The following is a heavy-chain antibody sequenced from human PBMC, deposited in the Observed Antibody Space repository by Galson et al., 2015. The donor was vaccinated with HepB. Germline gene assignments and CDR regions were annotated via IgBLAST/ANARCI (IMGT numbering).Heavy chain of an antibody. V-gene: IGHV3-23*01. CDR1: GFTFSSYA. CDR2: ISGSGGST. Sequence: SLRLSCAASGFTFSSYAMSWVRQAPGKGLEWVSAISGSGGSTYYADSVKGRFTISRDNSKNTLYLQMNSLRAEDTAVYYCAKVLRFLEWLFDYWGQGTLVTVSS. D-gene: IGHD3-3*01. CDR3: AKVLRFLEWLFDY. J-gene: IGHJ4*02.